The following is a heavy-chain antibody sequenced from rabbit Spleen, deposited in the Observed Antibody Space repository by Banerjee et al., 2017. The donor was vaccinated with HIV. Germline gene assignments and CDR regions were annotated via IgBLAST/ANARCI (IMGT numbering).Heavy chain of an antibody. J-gene: IGHJ6*01. CDR2: IYGGSSGNT. V-gene: IGHV1S45*01. CDR3: ARDTSSSFSSYGMDL. CDR1: GFSFSVGYY. Sequence: QEQLEESGGGLVQPEGSLTLTCTASGFSFSVGYYMCWVRQAPGKGLEWIACIYGGSSGNTYYASWAKGRFTISKASSTTVTLQMTSLTAADTATYFCARDTSSSFSSYGMDLWGPGTLVTVS. D-gene: IGHD1-1*01.